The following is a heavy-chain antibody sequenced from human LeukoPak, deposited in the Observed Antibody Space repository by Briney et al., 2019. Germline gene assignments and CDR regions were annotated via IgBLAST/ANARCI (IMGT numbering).Heavy chain of an antibody. D-gene: IGHD2-2*01. CDR3: SRLYCTTSSCGRFDP. CDR1: GGSISSSNW. V-gene: IGHV4-4*02. CDR2: IYHSGST. Sequence: SGTLSLTCAVSGGSISSSNWWSWVRQPPGKGLEWIGEIYHSGSTNYNPSLKSRVTISVDKSKNQFSLKLTSVTAADTAVYYCSRLYCTTSSCGRFDPWGQGTLVTVSS. J-gene: IGHJ5*02.